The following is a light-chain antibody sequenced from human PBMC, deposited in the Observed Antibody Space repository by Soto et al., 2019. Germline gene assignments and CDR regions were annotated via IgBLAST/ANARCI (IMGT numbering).Light chain of an antibody. CDR1: QSVSSN. Sequence: EIVMTQSPATLSVSPGERATLSCRASQSVSSNLAWYQQKPGQAPRLLIYGASTRATGIPARFSGSGSGTESTLTISSMQSEDFAVYYCQQYNNWFTFGPGTKVDIK. CDR3: QQYNNWFT. J-gene: IGKJ3*01. V-gene: IGKV3-15*01. CDR2: GAS.